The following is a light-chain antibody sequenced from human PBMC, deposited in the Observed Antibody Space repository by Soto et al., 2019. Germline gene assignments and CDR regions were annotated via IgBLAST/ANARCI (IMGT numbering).Light chain of an antibody. J-gene: IGKJ1*01. CDR2: LTS. CDR1: QGLLHTNGYTY. V-gene: IGKV2-28*01. Sequence: IVLTQSPLSLTVTPGEPASLSCRSSQGLLHTNGYTYLDWYLQKPGQPPQLLIYLTSNRASGVPDRFSGSGSGTDFTLKITRVEADDVGVYYCMQALQSPTFGQGTKVDIK. CDR3: MQALQSPT.